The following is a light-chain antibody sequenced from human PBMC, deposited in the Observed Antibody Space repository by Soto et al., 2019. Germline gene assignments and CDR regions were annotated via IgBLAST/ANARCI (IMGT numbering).Light chain of an antibody. CDR2: STS. J-gene: IGKJ4*01. CDR1: QGINSW. CDR3: QQSESLPLT. Sequence: DIQMTQSPSSVFASVGDRVTITCRASQGINSWLAWYQQKPGKAPKLLIYSTSNLQSGVPSRFSGSGSGTDLTLTITSLQPEDFATYFCQQSESLPLTFGGGTKVEIK. V-gene: IGKV1D-12*01.